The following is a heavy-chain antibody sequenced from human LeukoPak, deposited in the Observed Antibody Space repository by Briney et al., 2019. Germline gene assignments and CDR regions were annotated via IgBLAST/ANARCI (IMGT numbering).Heavy chain of an antibody. D-gene: IGHD6-13*01. J-gene: IGHJ4*02. V-gene: IGHV3-23*01. CDR1: GLTFRSYA. Sequence: GGSLRLSCAASGLTFRSYAMSWVRQAPGKGLEWVSEIRGSFTNTHYAASVKVRFTINRDNSKNTLYLQMNSLRADDTAVYYCAKNLYSCCWLLGNWGQGTLVTVS. CDR2: IRGSFTNT. CDR3: AKNLYSCCWLLGN.